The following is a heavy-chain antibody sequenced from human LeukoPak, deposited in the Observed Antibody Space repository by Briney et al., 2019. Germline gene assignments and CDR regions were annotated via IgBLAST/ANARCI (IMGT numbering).Heavy chain of an antibody. J-gene: IGHJ6*03. CDR1: GFTFSSYA. V-gene: IGHV3-30*04. D-gene: IGHD6-19*01. Sequence: GGSLRLSCAASGFTFSSYAMHWVRQAPGKGLEWVAVISYDGSNKYYADSVKGRFTISRDNSKNTLYLQMNSLRAEDTAVYYCARDGYSSGWYRYYYYYMDVWGKGTTVTISS. CDR3: ARDGYSSGWYRYYYYYMDV. CDR2: ISYDGSNK.